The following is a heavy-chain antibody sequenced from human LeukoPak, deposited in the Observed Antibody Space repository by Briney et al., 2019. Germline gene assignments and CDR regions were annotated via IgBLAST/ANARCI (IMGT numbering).Heavy chain of an antibody. CDR3: AKVAAGYSVNYFDY. D-gene: IGHD4-23*01. J-gene: IGHJ4*02. CDR1: RFTFSSYA. Sequence: GGSLRLSCAASRFTFSSYAMSWVRQAPGKGLEWVSAISGSGGSTYYADSVKGRFTISRDNSKNTLCLQMNSLRAEDTAVYYCAKVAAGYSVNYFDYWGQGTLVTVSS. CDR2: ISGSGGST. V-gene: IGHV3-23*01.